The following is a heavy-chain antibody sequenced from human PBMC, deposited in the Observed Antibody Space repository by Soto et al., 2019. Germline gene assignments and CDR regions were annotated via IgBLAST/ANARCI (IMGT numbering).Heavy chain of an antibody. CDR1: GGTFSSYA. J-gene: IGHJ6*02. V-gene: IGHV1-69*13. CDR2: IIPIFGTA. Sequence: ASVKVSCKASGGTFSSYAISWVRQAPGQGLEWMGGIIPIFGTANYAQKFQGRVTITADESTSTAYMELSSLRSEDTAVYYCARGRDQLPPDYYYGMDVWGQGTTVTVSS. CDR3: ARGRDQLPPDYYYGMDV. D-gene: IGHD2-2*01.